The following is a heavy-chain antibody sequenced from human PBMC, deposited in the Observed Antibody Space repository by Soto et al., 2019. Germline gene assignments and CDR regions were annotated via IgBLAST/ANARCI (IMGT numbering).Heavy chain of an antibody. V-gene: IGHV3-7*01. CDR3: ARDGVAAGLYLDN. Sequence: GGSLRLSCAASGFVFRSYWMSWVRQAPGDGLQWVANINQDGSEKYYVDSVRGRFIISRDNAENSLYLQMNSLRAEDTALYYCARDGVAAGLYLDNWGHGTLVTVSS. J-gene: IGHJ4*01. D-gene: IGHD6-19*01. CDR2: INQDGSEK. CDR1: GFVFRSYW.